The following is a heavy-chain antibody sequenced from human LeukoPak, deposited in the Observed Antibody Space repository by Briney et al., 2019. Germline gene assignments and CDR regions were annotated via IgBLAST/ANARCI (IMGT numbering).Heavy chain of an antibody. Sequence: GGSLRLSCAASGFTFSSYSMNWVRQAPGEGLEWVSSISSSSSYIYYADSVKGRFTISRDNSKNTLYLQMNSLRAEDTAVYYCAKAGVQQPGVDYWGQGTLVTVSS. J-gene: IGHJ4*02. D-gene: IGHD6-13*01. V-gene: IGHV3-21*01. CDR3: AKAGVQQPGVDY. CDR1: GFTFSSYS. CDR2: ISSSSSYI.